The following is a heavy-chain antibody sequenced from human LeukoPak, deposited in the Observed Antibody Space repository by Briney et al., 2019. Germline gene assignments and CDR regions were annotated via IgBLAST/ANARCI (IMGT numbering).Heavy chain of an antibody. Sequence: GRSLRLSCAASGFTFDDYAMHWVRQAPGKGLEWVSGISWNSGSIGYADSVKGRFTISRDNAKNSLYLQMNSLRAEDTALYYCAKGRRLEWLSLYYFDYWGQGTLVTVSS. V-gene: IGHV3-9*01. D-gene: IGHD3-3*01. CDR3: AKGRRLEWLSLYYFDY. J-gene: IGHJ4*02. CDR2: ISWNSGSI. CDR1: GFTFDDYA.